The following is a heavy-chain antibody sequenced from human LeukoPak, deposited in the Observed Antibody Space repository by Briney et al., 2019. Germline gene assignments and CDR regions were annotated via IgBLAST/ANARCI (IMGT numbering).Heavy chain of an antibody. V-gene: IGHV3-9*01. D-gene: IGHD4-17*01. Sequence: GGSLRLSCAASGFTFDDYAMHWVRQAPGKGLEWVSGISWNSGSIGYADSVKGRFTISRDNAKNSLYLQMDSLRAEDTAVYYCAKADYGDYYYYYYMDVWGKGTTVTVSS. CDR3: AKADYGDYYYYYYMDV. J-gene: IGHJ6*03. CDR1: GFTFDDYA. CDR2: ISWNSGSI.